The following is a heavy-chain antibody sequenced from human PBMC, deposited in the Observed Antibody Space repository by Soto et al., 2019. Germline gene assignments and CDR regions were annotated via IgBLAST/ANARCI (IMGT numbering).Heavy chain of an antibody. J-gene: IGHJ4*02. Sequence: SETLSLTCTVSGGSISSYYWSWIRQPPGKGLEWIGYIYYSGSTNYNPSLKSRVTISVDTSKNQFSLKLSSVTAADTAVYYCERERPGTNADYWGQGTLVTVSS. CDR2: IYYSGST. CDR3: ERERPGTNADY. V-gene: IGHV4-59*01. CDR1: GGSISSYY. D-gene: IGHD1-1*01.